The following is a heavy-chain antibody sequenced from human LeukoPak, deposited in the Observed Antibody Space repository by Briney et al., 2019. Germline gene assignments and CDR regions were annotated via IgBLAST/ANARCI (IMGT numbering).Heavy chain of an antibody. CDR2: IYSSGST. Sequence: SETLSLTCTVSGDSITGYYWSWIRQPAGKGLEWIGRIYSSGSTNYNASLKSRVTMSVDTSKNQFSLRLSSVTAADTAVYYCARVMEQQPDRSFDCWGQGTLVTVSS. J-gene: IGHJ4*02. CDR3: ARVMEQQPDRSFDC. V-gene: IGHV4-4*07. D-gene: IGHD1-14*01. CDR1: GDSITGYY.